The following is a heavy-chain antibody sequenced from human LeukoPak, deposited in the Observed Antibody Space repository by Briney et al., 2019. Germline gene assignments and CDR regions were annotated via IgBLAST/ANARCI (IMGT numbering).Heavy chain of an antibody. D-gene: IGHD3-10*01. Sequence: PSQTLSLTCTVSGVSISSGGYYWSWIRQHPGKGLEWIGYIYYSGSTYYNPSLKSRVTISVDTSKNQFSLKLSSVTAADTAVYYCARDWGGGGSFDYWGQGTLVTVSS. CDR1: GVSISSGGYY. V-gene: IGHV4-31*03. CDR2: IYYSGST. J-gene: IGHJ4*02. CDR3: ARDWGGGGSFDY.